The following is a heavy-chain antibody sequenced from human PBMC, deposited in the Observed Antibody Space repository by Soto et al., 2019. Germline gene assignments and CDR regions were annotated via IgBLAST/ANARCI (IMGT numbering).Heavy chain of an antibody. CDR3: ATPRAYYYGSGSDAFDI. V-gene: IGHV4-31*03. J-gene: IGHJ3*02. CDR2: IYYSGST. Sequence: SETLSLTCTVSGGSISSGGYYWSWIRQHPGKGLEWIGYIYYSGSTYYNPSLKSRVTISVDTSKNQFSLKLSSVTAADTAVYYCATPRAYYYGSGSDAFDIWGQGTMVTVSS. CDR1: GGSISSGGYY. D-gene: IGHD3-10*01.